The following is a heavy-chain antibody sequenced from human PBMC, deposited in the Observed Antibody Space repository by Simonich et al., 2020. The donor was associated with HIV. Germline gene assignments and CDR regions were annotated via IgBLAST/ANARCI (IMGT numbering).Heavy chain of an antibody. Sequence: QVQLQQWGAGLLKPSETLSLTCAVYGGSLSGYYWSWIRQPPGKGLEWIGEINHSGSTNYNPSLKSRVTISVDTSKNQFSLKLSSVTAADTAVYYCARRHPTTVTTPYFDYWGQGTLVTVSS. D-gene: IGHD4-17*01. CDR1: GGSLSGYY. V-gene: IGHV4-34*01. CDR3: ARRHPTTVTTPYFDY. CDR2: INHSGST. J-gene: IGHJ4*02.